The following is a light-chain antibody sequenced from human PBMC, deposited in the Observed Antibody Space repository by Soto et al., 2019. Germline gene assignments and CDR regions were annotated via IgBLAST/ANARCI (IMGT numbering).Light chain of an antibody. J-gene: IGKJ4*02. Sequence: DTVMTQSPDSLAVSLGETATIKCKSSKSLFYTSDNKNYLAWYQQRPGQRPRLLIYWGSTRASGVPDRFSGSGSGTDFTLTITNIQAEDVASYYCHQYFNAPQAFGGGTKVE. CDR2: WGS. V-gene: IGKV4-1*01. CDR1: KSLFYTSDNKNY. CDR3: HQYFNAPQA.